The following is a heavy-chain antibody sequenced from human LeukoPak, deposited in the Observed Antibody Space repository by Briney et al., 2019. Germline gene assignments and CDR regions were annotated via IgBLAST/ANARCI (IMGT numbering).Heavy chain of an antibody. CDR1: GGSISSSSYY. J-gene: IGHJ4*02. CDR3: ARLSQSSGSPFRGRSSSWYEVDY. D-gene: IGHD6-13*01. Sequence: SETLSLTCTVSGGSISSSSYYWGWIRQPPGKGLEWIGSIYYSGSTYYNPSLKSRVTISVDTSKNQFSLKLSSVTAADTAVYYCARLSQSSGSPFRGRSSSWYEVDYWGQGTLVTVSS. CDR2: IYYSGST. V-gene: IGHV4-39*01.